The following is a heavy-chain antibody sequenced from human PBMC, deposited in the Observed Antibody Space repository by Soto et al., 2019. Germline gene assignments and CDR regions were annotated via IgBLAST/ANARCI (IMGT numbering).Heavy chain of an antibody. CDR2: ISSSSSYI. D-gene: IGHD4-17*01. CDR3: ARALATTVTSDY. J-gene: IGHJ4*02. V-gene: IGHV3-21*01. CDR1: GFTFSSYS. Sequence: PGGSLRLSCAASGFTFSSYSMNWVRQAPGKGLEWVSSISSSSSYIYYADSVKGRFTISRDNAKNSLFLQMNSLSVEDTAVYYCARALATTVTSDYWGQGTLVTVSS.